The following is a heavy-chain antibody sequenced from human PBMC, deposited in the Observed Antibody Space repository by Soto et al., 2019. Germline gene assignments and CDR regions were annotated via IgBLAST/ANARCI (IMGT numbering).Heavy chain of an antibody. CDR2: LSDEGTNK. V-gene: IGHV3-30*03. CDR3: ARDHVQSRDWTGFRLRYYALDV. D-gene: IGHD6-19*01. Sequence: GGSLRLSCAVSGFIVSDYDMHWVRQAPGKGLEWVAVLSDEGTNKYYADSVQGRFTVSREDSRNTVYLRMTSLRPDDTATYYCARDHVQSRDWTGFRLRYYALDVWGRGTTVTVSS. CDR1: GFIVSDYD. J-gene: IGHJ6*02.